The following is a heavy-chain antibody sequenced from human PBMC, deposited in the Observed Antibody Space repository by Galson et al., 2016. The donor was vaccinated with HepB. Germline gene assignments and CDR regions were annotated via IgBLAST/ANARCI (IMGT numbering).Heavy chain of an antibody. Sequence: SLRLSCAASGFTFGDYAMSWFRQAPGKGLEWVGSVRSKTYGGTTEYAASVKGRFTILRDDSKSIVYLQMNSLKTEDTAVYYCTREDYGFTFVYWGQGTLVTVSS. J-gene: IGHJ4*02. CDR1: GFTFGDYA. CDR3: TREDYGFTFVY. CDR2: VRSKTYGGTT. V-gene: IGHV3-49*03. D-gene: IGHD4-17*01.